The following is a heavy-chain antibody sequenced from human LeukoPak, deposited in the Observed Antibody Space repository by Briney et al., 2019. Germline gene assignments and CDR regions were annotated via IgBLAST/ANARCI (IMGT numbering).Heavy chain of an antibody. CDR3: ARDGLYSSSPDAFDI. J-gene: IGHJ3*02. CDR1: GGSISSYY. Sequence: SETLSLTCTVSGGSISSYYWSWIRQPPGKGLEWIGYIYYSGSTNYNPSLKSRVTISVDTSKNQFSLKLSSVTAADTAVYYCARDGLYSSSPDAFDIWGQGTMVTVSS. V-gene: IGHV4-59*01. D-gene: IGHD6-6*01. CDR2: IYYSGST.